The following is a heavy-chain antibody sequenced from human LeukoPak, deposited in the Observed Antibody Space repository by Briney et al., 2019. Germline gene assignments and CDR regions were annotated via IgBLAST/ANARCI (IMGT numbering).Heavy chain of an antibody. CDR2: IYYSRST. CDR3: ARDQQGYYFDY. J-gene: IGHJ4*02. Sequence: SETLSLTCTVSGGSISSYYWSWLRQPPGKGLEWIGYIYYSRSTNYNPSLKTRVTISVDTSKNQFSLKLSSVTAADTAVYYCARDQQGYYFDYWGQGTLVTVSS. CDR1: GGSISSYY. V-gene: IGHV4-59*01.